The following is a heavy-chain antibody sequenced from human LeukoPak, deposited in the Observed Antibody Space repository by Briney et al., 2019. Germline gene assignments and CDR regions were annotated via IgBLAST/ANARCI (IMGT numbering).Heavy chain of an antibody. D-gene: IGHD2/OR15-2a*01. CDR1: GFTFSTYA. CDR2: ITTNGGST. V-gene: IGHV3-64*01. J-gene: IGHJ4*02. Sequence: GGSLRLSCAASGFTFSTYAMHRVRQAPGKGLEYVSAITTNGGSTYHANSVKGRFTISRDNSNDTLYLQMGSLRAEDMAVYYCARGYVLLDYWGQGTLVTVSS. CDR3: ARGYVLLDY.